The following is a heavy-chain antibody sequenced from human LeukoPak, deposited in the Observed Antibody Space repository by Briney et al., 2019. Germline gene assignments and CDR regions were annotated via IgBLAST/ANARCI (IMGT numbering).Heavy chain of an antibody. J-gene: IGHJ4*02. CDR1: GFTFSNYA. D-gene: IGHD3-22*01. CDR2: ISHDADIT. V-gene: IGHV3-23*01. Sequence: GGSLRLSCAASGFTFSNYAMSWVRQAPGEGPEWVSAISHDADITRYADSVKGRFTISRDNSKNTLYLRMNGLRADDTAVYYCAKGEGYYYDSSGYYLDYWGQGTLVTVSS. CDR3: AKGEGYYYDSSGYYLDY.